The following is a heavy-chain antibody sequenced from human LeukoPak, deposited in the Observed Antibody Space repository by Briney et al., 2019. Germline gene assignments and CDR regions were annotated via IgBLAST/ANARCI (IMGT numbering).Heavy chain of an antibody. CDR1: GFTFSTYG. V-gene: IGHV3-33*01. Sequence: GGSLRLSCAASGFTFSTYGMHWVHQAPGKGLEWVAYDGGVQYYADSVTGRFTISRDNSKNTLYLQMSSLRAEDTALYYCAGDMGSSSWHASDVWGQGTMVTVSS. CDR2: YDGGVQ. D-gene: IGHD6-13*01. J-gene: IGHJ3*01. CDR3: AGDMGSSSWHASDV.